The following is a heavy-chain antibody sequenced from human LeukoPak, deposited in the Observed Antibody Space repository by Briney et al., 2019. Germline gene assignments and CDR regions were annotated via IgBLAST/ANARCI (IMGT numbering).Heavy chain of an antibody. D-gene: IGHD3-3*01. CDR3: ARAVFGVDDAFDI. V-gene: IGHV4-61*02. CDR1: GGSINTDAYY. Sequence: SQTLSLTCSVSGGSINTDAYYWSWIRQPAGKGLEWIGRFYTSGSTSYNPSLKSRVTISVDTSKSQFSLKLNSVTAADTAVYYCARAVFGVDDAFDIWGQGTMVTVSS. J-gene: IGHJ3*02. CDR2: FYTSGST.